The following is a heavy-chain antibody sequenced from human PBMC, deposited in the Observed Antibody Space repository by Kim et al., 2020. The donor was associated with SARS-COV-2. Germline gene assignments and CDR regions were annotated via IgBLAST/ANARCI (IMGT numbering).Heavy chain of an antibody. J-gene: IGHJ6*02. D-gene: IGHD6-19*01. Sequence: GESLKISCKGSGYSFTSYWIGWVRQMPGKGLEWMGIIYPGDSDTRYSPSFQGQVTISADKSISTAYLQWSSLKASDTAMYYCARFPPVAGDYYYYGMDVWGQGTTVTVSS. CDR2: IYPGDSDT. CDR3: ARFPPVAGDYYYYGMDV. V-gene: IGHV5-51*01. CDR1: GYSFTSYW.